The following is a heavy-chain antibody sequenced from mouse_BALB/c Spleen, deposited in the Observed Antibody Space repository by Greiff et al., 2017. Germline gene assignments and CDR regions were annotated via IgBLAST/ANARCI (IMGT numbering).Heavy chain of an antibody. D-gene: IGHD2-14*01. CDR1: GYTFTSYT. Sequence: VQLQQSAAELARPGASVKMSCKASGYTFTSYTMHWVTQRPGQGLEWIGYINPSSGYTEYNQKFKDKTTLTADKSSSTAYMQLSSLTSEDSAVYYCAINRYDALRYWGQGTTLTVSS. CDR2: INPSSGYT. J-gene: IGHJ2*01. V-gene: IGHV1-4*02. CDR3: AINRYDALRY.